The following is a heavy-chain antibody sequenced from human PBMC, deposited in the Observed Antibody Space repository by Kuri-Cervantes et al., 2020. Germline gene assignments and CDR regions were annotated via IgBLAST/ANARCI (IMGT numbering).Heavy chain of an antibody. CDR1: GYTFTSYG. CDR2: ISAYNGNT. Sequence: ASLKVSCKASGYTFTSYGISWVRQAPGQGLEWMGWISAYNGNTNYAQKLQGRVTMTTDTSTSTAYMELRSLRSDDTAVYYCARETTCGGDCYLFDYWGQGALVTVSS. D-gene: IGHD2-21*01. J-gene: IGHJ4*02. V-gene: IGHV1-18*01. CDR3: ARETTCGGDCYLFDY.